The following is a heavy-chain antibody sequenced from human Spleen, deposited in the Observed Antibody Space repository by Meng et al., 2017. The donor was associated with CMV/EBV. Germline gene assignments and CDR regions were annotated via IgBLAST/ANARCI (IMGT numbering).Heavy chain of an antibody. D-gene: IGHD6-6*01. CDR2: IYSGGTRT. CDR1: GFSLSTSAM. Sequence: LTLTCTFSGFSLSTSAMCVSWVRQAPGKGLEWVSVIYSGGTRTYYADSVKGRFTISRDNSKNTLYLQMNTLRAEDTAVYYCARSAMYSNSDAFDIWGPGTMVTVSS. V-gene: IGHV3-23*03. J-gene: IGHJ3*02. CDR3: ARSAMYSNSDAFDI.